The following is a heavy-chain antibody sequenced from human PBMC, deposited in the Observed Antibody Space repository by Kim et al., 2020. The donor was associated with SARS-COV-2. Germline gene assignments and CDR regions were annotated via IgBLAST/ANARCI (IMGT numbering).Heavy chain of an antibody. D-gene: IGHD3-22*01. V-gene: IGHV3-30*07. J-gene: IGHJ4*02. Sequence: SVKGRFTMSRDKSKNTLYLQMNSLRAEDTAVYYCARDLYISMIVVGLFEYWGQGTLVTVSS. CDR3: ARDLYISMIVVGLFEY.